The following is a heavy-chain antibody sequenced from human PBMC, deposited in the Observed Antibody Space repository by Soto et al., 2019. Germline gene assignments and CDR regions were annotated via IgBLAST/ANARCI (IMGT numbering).Heavy chain of an antibody. D-gene: IGHD2-21*01. V-gene: IGHV3-74*03. Sequence: EMQLGETGGGLVQPGGSLRLSCAASGFTFSSYWMHWVRQAPGKGLVWVSRIKSDGCGTTYADSVKGRFTISRDKAKNSLYLVINSLRAVDTAIYYCVRVRGGECCGWYFDVGVRGTLVTASS. CDR3: VRVRGGECCGWYFDV. CDR2: IKSDGCGT. CDR1: GFTFSSYW. J-gene: IGHJ2*01.